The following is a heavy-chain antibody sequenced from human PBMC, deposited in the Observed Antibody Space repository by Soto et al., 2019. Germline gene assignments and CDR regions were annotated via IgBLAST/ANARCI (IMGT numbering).Heavy chain of an antibody. CDR3: AKDLDGGFGELSRDK. V-gene: IGHV3-23*01. CDR2: ISGGSETT. J-gene: IGHJ4*02. D-gene: IGHD3-10*01. CDR1: GFAFSNYA. Sequence: EVQLLESGGGLVQPGGSLRLSCVASGFAFSNYALGWVRQAPGKGLEWVSGISGGSETTSYADSVKGRFNTSRDNSKDTPFVQMNRLRAEDTATWGGAKDLDGGFGELSRDKWGQGTLVTVSS.